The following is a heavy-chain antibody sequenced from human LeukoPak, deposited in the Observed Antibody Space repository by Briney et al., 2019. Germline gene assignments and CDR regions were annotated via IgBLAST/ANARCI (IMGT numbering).Heavy chain of an antibody. V-gene: IGHV3-21*01. CDR3: ARGRYYDSSGYFAVAFDI. J-gene: IGHJ3*02. CDR1: GFTFSSYS. CDR2: ISSSSSYI. Sequence: GGSLRLSCAASGFTFSSYSMNWVRQAPGKGLEWVSSISSSSSYIYYADSVKGRFTISRDNAKNSLYLQMNSLRAEDTAVYYCARGRYYDSSGYFAVAFDIWGQGIMVTVSS. D-gene: IGHD3-22*01.